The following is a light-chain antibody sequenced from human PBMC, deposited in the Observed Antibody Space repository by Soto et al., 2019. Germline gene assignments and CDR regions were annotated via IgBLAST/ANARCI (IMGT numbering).Light chain of an antibody. Sequence: DIQMTQSPSSLSASVGDRVTITCQASQDISNYLNRYQQKPGEAPKLLIYDASTLEAGVPSRFSGSGFGTQFTFTISGLQPEDIATYFCQQFDRLHLSFGGGTRVEIK. CDR2: DAS. CDR1: QDISNY. CDR3: QQFDRLHLS. J-gene: IGKJ4*01. V-gene: IGKV1-33*01.